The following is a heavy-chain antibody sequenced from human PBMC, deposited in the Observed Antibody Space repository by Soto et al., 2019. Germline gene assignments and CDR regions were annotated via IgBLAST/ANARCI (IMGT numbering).Heavy chain of an antibody. CDR1: GFTFSSYA. D-gene: IGHD3-3*01. CDR2: ISSNGGST. Sequence: PGGSRRRSWSASGFTFSSYAMHWVRQAPGEGLEYVSAISSNGGSTYYADSVKGRFTISRDNSKNTLYLQMSSLRAEDTAVYYCVFDFWSGSYGRWGQGTLVTVSS. CDR3: VFDFWSGSYGR. V-gene: IGHV3-64D*06. J-gene: IGHJ4*02.